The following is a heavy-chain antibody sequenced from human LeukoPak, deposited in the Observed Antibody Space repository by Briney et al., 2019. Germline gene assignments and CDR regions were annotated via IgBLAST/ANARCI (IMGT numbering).Heavy chain of an antibody. D-gene: IGHD1-26*01. V-gene: IGHV1-69*04. CDR3: ARDRGGVGASIC. CDR2: IIPILGIA. Sequence: ASVKVSCKASGGTFSSYTISWVRQAPGQGLEWMGRIIPILGIANYAQKFQGRVTITADKSTSTAYMELSSLRSEDTAVYYCARDRGGVGASICWGQGTPVTVSS. CDR1: GGTFSSYT. J-gene: IGHJ4*02.